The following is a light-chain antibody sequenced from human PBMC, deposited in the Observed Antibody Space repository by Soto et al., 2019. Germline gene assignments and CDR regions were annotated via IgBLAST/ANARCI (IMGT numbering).Light chain of an antibody. CDR3: KQTYNGPWT. J-gene: IGKJ1*01. CDR1: QSISNY. V-gene: IGKV1-39*01. Sequence: DTQLTQCPSCLYACLRRRVAITSRGSQSISNYLNWFQQKAMKARKLLIFAASALRSGVSSRFSGSGSGTDFTLTITSLQPEDFATYSCKQTYNGPWTFGRGTKVDIK. CDR2: AAS.